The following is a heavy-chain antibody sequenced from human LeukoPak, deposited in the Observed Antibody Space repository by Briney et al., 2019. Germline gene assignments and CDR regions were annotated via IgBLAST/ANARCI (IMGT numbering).Heavy chain of an antibody. CDR2: ISYSGST. D-gene: IGHD3-22*01. CDR3: ARVSHYYDSSGYYYVRAFDI. CDR1: GGSISSYY. V-gene: IGHV4-59*12. Sequence: PSETLSLTCTVSGGSISSYYWSWIRQPPGKGLEWIGYISYSGSTNYNPSLKSRVTMSVDTSNNQFSLKLSSVTAADTAVYYCARVSHYYDSSGYYYVRAFDIWGQGTMVTVSS. J-gene: IGHJ3*02.